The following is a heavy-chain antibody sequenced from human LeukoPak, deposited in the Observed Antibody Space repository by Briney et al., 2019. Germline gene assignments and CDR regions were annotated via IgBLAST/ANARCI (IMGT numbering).Heavy chain of an antibody. Sequence: PGGSLRLSCAASGFTSSGYDMHWVRQPPGKGLEWVSTIDIAGDTYYPDSVKGRFTISRQNGKNSLYLQMNSLRAEDTAVYYCTRTSLSGWFDSWGQGTLVTVSS. V-gene: IGHV3-13*01. CDR1: GFTSSGYD. D-gene: IGHD6-19*01. CDR3: TRTSLSGWFDS. J-gene: IGHJ5*01. CDR2: IDIAGDT.